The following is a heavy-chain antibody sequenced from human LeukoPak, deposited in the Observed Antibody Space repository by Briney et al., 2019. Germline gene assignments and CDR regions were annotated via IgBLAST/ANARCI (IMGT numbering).Heavy chain of an antibody. J-gene: IGHJ4*02. CDR2: INHSGST. CDR1: GGSFSGYY. D-gene: IGHD3-3*01. CDR3: ARRHYDFWSGSPQPYDY. V-gene: IGHV4-34*01. Sequence: PSETLSLTCAVYGGSFSGYYWGWIRQPPGMGLEWIGEINHSGSTNYNPSLKSRVTISVDTSKNQFSLKLSSVTAADTAVYYCARRHYDFWSGSPQPYDYWGQGTLVTVSS.